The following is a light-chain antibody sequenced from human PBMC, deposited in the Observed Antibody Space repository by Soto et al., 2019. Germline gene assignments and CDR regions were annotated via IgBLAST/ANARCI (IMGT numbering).Light chain of an antibody. CDR1: QSISSN. CDR3: QQYTNWRT. CDR2: DAS. Sequence: EIVLTQSPATLSVSPGERVTLSCRASQSISSNLAWYQQKPGQAPRLLMYDASTRATGIPARFSGSGSGTEFTLTISSLQSEDFAVYYCQQYTNWRTFGQGTKV. V-gene: IGKV3-15*01. J-gene: IGKJ1*01.